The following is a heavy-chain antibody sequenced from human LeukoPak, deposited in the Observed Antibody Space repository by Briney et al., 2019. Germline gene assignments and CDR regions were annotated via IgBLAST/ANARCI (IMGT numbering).Heavy chain of an antibody. CDR1: GFTFSSHG. CDR2: IWYDGSNK. CDR3: ARESLSDSRGQGGGFDL. J-gene: IGHJ3*01. D-gene: IGHD3-22*01. V-gene: IGHV3-33*01. Sequence: GRSLRLSCAASGFTFSSHGIHWVRQAPGKGLEWVTVIWYDGSNKYYADSVKGRFTISRDNSKNTADLQMNSLSAEDTAVYYCARESLSDSRGQGGGFDLRGQGTMVTVSS.